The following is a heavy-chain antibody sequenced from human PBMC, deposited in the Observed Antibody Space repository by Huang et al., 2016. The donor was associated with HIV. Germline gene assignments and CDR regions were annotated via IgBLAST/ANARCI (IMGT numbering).Heavy chain of an antibody. V-gene: IGHV4-39*02. CDR3: ARLPGSITMIRGVITDPY. J-gene: IGHJ4*02. CDR1: GGSIRSDNYY. Sequence: QLQLQESGPGLVKPSETLSLTCTVSGGSIRSDNYYWGWIRQPPGKGLEGIGSIYYSGSTYDNPSLKRRVTITVDTAKNHVSLRMRSVTAADTAVYYCARLPGSITMIRGVITDPYWGQGTLVTVSS. CDR2: IYYSGST. D-gene: IGHD3-10*01.